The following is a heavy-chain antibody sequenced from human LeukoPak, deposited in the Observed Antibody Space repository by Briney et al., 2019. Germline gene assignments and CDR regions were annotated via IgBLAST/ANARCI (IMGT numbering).Heavy chain of an antibody. Sequence: GGSLRLSCAASGFTVSSNCMSWIRQAPGKGLEWVAVIYSDGRTYSADSVRGRFTISRDNSKNTLYVQMNSLRAEDTAVYYCAKEIYGDATGGRFQHWGQGTLVTVSS. V-gene: IGHV3-53*01. CDR3: AKEIYGDATGGRFQH. CDR2: IYSDGRT. CDR1: GFTVSSNC. D-gene: IGHD4-17*01. J-gene: IGHJ1*01.